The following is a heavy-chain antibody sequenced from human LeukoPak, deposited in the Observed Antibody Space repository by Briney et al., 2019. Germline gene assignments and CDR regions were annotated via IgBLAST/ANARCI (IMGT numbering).Heavy chain of an antibody. V-gene: IGHV4-59*01. CDR2: IYYSGST. J-gene: IGHJ6*02. CDR1: GGSISSYY. Sequence: SETLSLTCTVSGGSISSYYWSWIRQPPGRGLEWIGYIYYSGSTNYNPSLKSRVTISVDTSKNQFSLRLSSVTAAGTAVYYCARSSGSYSNYYYYGMDVWGQGTTVTVSS. CDR3: ARSSGSYSNYYYYGMDV. D-gene: IGHD1-26*01.